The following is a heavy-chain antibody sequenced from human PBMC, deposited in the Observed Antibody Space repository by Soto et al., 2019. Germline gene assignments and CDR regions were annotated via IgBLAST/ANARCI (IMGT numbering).Heavy chain of an antibody. Sequence: PSETLSLTCTVSGGSISSSYWSWIRQPPGKGLEWLAYIYDDGSANYNPSLKSRATISVDTSKNQFSLKLSSVTAADTAVYYCARDLRWYSSWFDPWGQGTLVTVSS. V-gene: IGHV4-59*12. CDR1: GGSISSSY. J-gene: IGHJ5*02. CDR2: IYDDGSA. D-gene: IGHD2-15*01. CDR3: ARDLRWYSSWFDP.